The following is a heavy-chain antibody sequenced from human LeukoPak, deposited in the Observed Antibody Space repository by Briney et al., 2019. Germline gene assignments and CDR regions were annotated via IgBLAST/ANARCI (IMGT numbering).Heavy chain of an antibody. CDR2: INSDGSST. CDR3: ARAGYPDAFDI. CDR1: GFTFGDYA. Sequence: GGSLRLSCTASGFTFGDYAMSWFRQAPGKGLEWVSRINSDGSSTSYADSVKGRFTISRDNAKNTLYLQMNSLRAEDTAVYYCARAGYPDAFDIWGQGTMVTVSS. D-gene: IGHD1-1*01. J-gene: IGHJ3*02. V-gene: IGHV3-74*01.